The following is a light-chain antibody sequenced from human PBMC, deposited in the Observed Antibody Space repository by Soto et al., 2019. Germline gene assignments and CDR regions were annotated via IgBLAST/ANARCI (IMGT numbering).Light chain of an antibody. Sequence: EIVLTQSPGTLSLSPGERATLSCRAVQSVSSSYLAWYQQKPGQAPRLLIYGASSRATGIPARFSGSASGTEFTLTISGLQSEDFAVYYCQQYKNWPPITFGQGTRLEI. CDR3: QQYKNWPPIT. J-gene: IGKJ5*01. V-gene: IGKV3-15*01. CDR2: GAS. CDR1: QSVSSSY.